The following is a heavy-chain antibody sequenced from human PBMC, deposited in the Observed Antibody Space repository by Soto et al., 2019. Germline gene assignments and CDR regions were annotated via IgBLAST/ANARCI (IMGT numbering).Heavy chain of an antibody. CDR2: ISAYNGNT. V-gene: IGHV1-18*01. CDR1: GYTFTSYG. D-gene: IGHD5-18*01. CDR3: AREPGYSYGYSGMDV. Sequence: GSVKVSCKASGYTFTSYGISWVRQAPGQGLEWMGWISAYNGNTNYAQKLQGRVTMATDTSTSTAYMELRSLRSDDTAVYYCAREPGYSYGYSGMDVWGQGTTVTVSS. J-gene: IGHJ6*02.